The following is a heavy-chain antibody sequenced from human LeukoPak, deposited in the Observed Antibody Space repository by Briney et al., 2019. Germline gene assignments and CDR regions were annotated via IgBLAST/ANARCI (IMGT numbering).Heavy chain of an antibody. CDR2: ISGRSTHM. CDR3: ARAFPPLRTPAAGDF. CDR1: GFTFSDYD. Sequence: PGGPLRLFCTASGFTFSDYDMNCVRLAPGKGLEWVSSISGRSTHMYYTDSAKGRFTISRDNAKNSLYLQMNSLRAEDTAVYYCARAFPPLRTPAAGDFWGQGTLVTVSS. V-gene: IGHV3-21*06. D-gene: IGHD6-25*01. J-gene: IGHJ4*02.